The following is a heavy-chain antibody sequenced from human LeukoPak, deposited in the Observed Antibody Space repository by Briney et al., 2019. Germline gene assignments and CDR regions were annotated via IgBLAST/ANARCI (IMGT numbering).Heavy chain of an antibody. Sequence: SETLSLTCTVSAGSVTNGDYYWSWLRQPPGKALEWIGFVYYTGSTYYTPSLEGRATISVDTSKNQFSVKLSSVTAADTAVYYCARLHSSYYGMDVWGQGTTVTVSS. D-gene: IGHD6-19*01. CDR2: VYYTGST. J-gene: IGHJ6*02. CDR3: ARLHSSYYGMDV. CDR1: AGSVTNGDYY. V-gene: IGHV4-61*08.